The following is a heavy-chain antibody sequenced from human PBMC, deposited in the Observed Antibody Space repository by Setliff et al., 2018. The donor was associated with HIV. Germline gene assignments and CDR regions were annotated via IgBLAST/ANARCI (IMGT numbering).Heavy chain of an antibody. CDR3: ARKEYQLLHAFDI. CDR1: RRTFSEDA. V-gene: IGHV1-69*10. Sequence: SVKVSCKTSRRTFSEDAINWVRQAPGEGLEWVGGIIHILGTADYAEKFQGRVTITADKSTNTAYMEVTSLRSEDTAVYYCARKEYQLLHAFDIWGQGTMVTVSS. J-gene: IGHJ3*02. CDR2: IIHILGTA. D-gene: IGHD2-2*01.